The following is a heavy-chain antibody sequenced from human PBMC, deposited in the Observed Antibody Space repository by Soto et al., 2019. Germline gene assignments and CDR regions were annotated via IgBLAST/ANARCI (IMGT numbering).Heavy chain of an antibody. Sequence: ASVEVSCKASGYTFTSYGISWVRQAPGQRLEWMGWISAYNGNTNYAQKVQGRVTMTTDTSTSTAYMELRSLRSDDTAVYYCARDHGLSEWFGPWGQGTLVTVAS. J-gene: IGHJ5*02. CDR1: GYTFTSYG. V-gene: IGHV1-18*01. D-gene: IGHD6-19*01. CDR2: ISAYNGNT. CDR3: ARDHGLSEWFGP.